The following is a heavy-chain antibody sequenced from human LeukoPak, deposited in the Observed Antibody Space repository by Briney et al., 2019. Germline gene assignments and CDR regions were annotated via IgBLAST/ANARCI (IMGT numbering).Heavy chain of an antibody. D-gene: IGHD5-18*01. V-gene: IGHV4-61*01. Sequence: ETLSLTCTVSGGSVSSGSYYWSWIRQPPGKGLEWIGYIYYSGSTNYNPSLKSRVTISVDTSKNQFSLKLSSVTAADTAVYYCARDRGNKAMLDYWGQGTLVTVSS. CDR3: ARDRGNKAMLDY. CDR2: IYYSGST. J-gene: IGHJ4*02. CDR1: GGSVSSGSYY.